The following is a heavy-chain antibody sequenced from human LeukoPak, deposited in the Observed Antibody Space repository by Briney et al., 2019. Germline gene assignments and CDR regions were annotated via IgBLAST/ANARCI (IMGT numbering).Heavy chain of an antibody. D-gene: IGHD2-2*01. J-gene: IGHJ4*02. CDR1: GYSFSDYW. CDR3: ARGRGYCSSSSCHDFDY. CDR2: IYPGDSET. V-gene: IGHV5-51*01. Sequence: PGESLKISCTGSGYSFSDYWIAWVRQMPGKGLEWMGIIYPGDSETTYSPSSQGQVTISADKSITTTFLQWSSLKASDTAMYYCARGRGYCSSSSCHDFDYWGQGTLVTVSS.